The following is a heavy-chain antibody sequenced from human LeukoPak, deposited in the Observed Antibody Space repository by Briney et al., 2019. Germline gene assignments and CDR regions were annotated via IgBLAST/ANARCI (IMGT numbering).Heavy chain of an antibody. Sequence: GGSLRLSCAASEFTFSSYSMNWVRQAPGKGLEWVSYISSSSSTIYYADSVKGRFTISRDNAKNSLYLQMNSLRAEDTAVYYCARDIYDSSGYYFSDYWGQGTLVTVSS. CDR1: EFTFSSYS. V-gene: IGHV3-48*01. J-gene: IGHJ4*02. CDR2: ISSSSSTI. D-gene: IGHD3-22*01. CDR3: ARDIYDSSGYYFSDY.